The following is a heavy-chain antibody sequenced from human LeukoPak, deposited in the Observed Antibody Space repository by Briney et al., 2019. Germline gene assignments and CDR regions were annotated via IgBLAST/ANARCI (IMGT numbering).Heavy chain of an antibody. CDR1: GLTVSDHY. CDR3: VRGRSSSFYS. J-gene: IGHJ4*02. Sequence: GGSLRLSCAASGLTVSDHYMSWVRQAPGKGLELVANIKPDGSEQYYVDSVKGRFTTSRDNAKNLLNLQMDSLNGDDTAIYYCVRGRSSSFYSWGQGTLVTVSS. D-gene: IGHD6-13*01. CDR2: IKPDGSEQ. V-gene: IGHV3-7*01.